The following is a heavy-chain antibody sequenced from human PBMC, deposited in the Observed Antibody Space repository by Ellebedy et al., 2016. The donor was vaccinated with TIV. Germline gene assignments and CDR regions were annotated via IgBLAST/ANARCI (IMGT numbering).Heavy chain of an antibody. V-gene: IGHV3-33*08. J-gene: IGHJ4*03. Sequence: GESLKISCAASGFSFTSSGMHWVRQAPGMGLEWLAFMWFDGSTQYYADSVKGRFTISRENAKNSLYLQITSLRAEDTAVYYCARVRFGHTTVDYWGQGTLVTVSS. CDR3: ARVRFGHTTVDY. CDR2: MWFDGSTQ. D-gene: IGHD1-14*01. CDR1: GFSFTSSG.